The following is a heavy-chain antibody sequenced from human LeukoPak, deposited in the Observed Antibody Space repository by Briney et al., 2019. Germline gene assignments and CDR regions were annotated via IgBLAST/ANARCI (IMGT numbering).Heavy chain of an antibody. V-gene: IGHV1-2*02. CDR1: GYTFTGYY. D-gene: IGHD6-13*01. Sequence: ASVKVSCKASGYTFTGYYMHCVRQAPGQGLEWMGWINPNSGGTNYAQKFQGRVTMTRETSISTAYMELSRLRSDDTAVYYCARVDSSRWLIDYWGQGTLVTVSS. J-gene: IGHJ4*02. CDR2: INPNSGGT. CDR3: ARVDSSRWLIDY.